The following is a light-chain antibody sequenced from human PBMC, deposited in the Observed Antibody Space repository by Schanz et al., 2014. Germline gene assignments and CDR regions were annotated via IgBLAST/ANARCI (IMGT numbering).Light chain of an antibody. CDR3: CSYAGNYTRV. Sequence: QSALTQPPSASGSPGQSVTISCTGTSSDVGNYNYVSWYQHHPGKAPKLMIYEVSKRPSGVPDRFSGSKSGNTASLTVSGLQAEDEADYYCCSYAGNYTRVFGGGTKLTVL. V-gene: IGLV2-8*01. J-gene: IGLJ2*01. CDR2: EVS. CDR1: SSDVGNYNY.